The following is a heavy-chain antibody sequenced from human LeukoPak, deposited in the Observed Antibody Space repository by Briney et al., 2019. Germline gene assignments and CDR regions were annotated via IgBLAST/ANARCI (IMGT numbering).Heavy chain of an antibody. D-gene: IGHD6-19*01. J-gene: IGHJ5*02. Sequence: GESLKISCKGFGYSFANYWITWVRQMPGKGLEWMGRIDPRDSYSNYSPSFQGHVTISVDKSINTVYLHWNTLKPSDTAMYYCARLGEEWLVHDWFDPWGQGTLVTVSS. CDR2: IDPRDSYS. V-gene: IGHV5-10-1*01. CDR3: ARLGEEWLVHDWFDP. CDR1: GYSFANYW.